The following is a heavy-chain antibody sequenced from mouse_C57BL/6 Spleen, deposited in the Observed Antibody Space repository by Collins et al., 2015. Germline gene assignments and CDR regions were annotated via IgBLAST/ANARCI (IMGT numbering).Heavy chain of an antibody. CDR1: GFSLTSYG. Sequence: QVQLKESGPGLVAPSQSLSITCTVSGFSLTSYGVDWVRQSPGKGLEWLGVIWGVGSTNYNSALKSRLSISKDNSKSQVFLKMNSLQTDDTAMYYCARVIYYYGSSYAMDYWGQGTSVTVSS. V-gene: IGHV2-6*01. D-gene: IGHD1-1*01. CDR2: IWGVGST. J-gene: IGHJ4*01. CDR3: ARVIYYYGSSYAMDY.